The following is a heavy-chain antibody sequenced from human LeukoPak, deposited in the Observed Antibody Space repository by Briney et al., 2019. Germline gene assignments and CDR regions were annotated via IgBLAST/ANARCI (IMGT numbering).Heavy chain of an antibody. Sequence: SETLSPTCTVSGGSISSSSYYWGWIRQPPGKGLEWIGSIYYSGSTYYNPSLKSRVTISVDTSKNQFSLKLSSVTAADTAVYYCARHRPIVVVPAAYYYYYYMDVWGKGTTVTVSS. V-gene: IGHV4-39*01. CDR3: ARHRPIVVVPAAYYYYYYMDV. D-gene: IGHD2-2*01. CDR1: GGSISSSSYY. J-gene: IGHJ6*03. CDR2: IYYSGST.